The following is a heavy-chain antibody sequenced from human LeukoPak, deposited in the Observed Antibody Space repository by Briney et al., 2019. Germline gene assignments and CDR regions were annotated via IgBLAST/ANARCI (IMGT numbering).Heavy chain of an antibody. V-gene: IGHV3-23*01. CDR3: TKDLSGSDWVADL. D-gene: IGHD1-26*01. CDR1: GFTFSSYA. J-gene: IGHJ5*02. CDR2: IRDRGDST. Sequence: PGGSLRLSCAASGFTFSSYAMSWVRQAPGKGLEWVSSIRDRGDSTYYADSVKGRFTISRDNSQNTVDLRMHSLRAEDTARYYCTKDLSGSDWVADLWGRGTLVTVSS.